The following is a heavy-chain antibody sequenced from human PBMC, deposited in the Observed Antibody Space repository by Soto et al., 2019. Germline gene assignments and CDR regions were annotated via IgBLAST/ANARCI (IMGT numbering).Heavy chain of an antibody. D-gene: IGHD3-22*01. CDR1: GGSISSYY. V-gene: IGHV4-59*01. CDR3: ARSIDSSGYYFPNC. Sequence: SETLSLTCTVSGGSISSYYWSWIRQSPGKGLEWIGYIHYSGSTNYNPSLKSRVTMSVDTSRNQFSLKLSSVTAADTAVYYCARSIDSSGYYFPNCWGQGTLVTVSS. CDR2: IHYSGST. J-gene: IGHJ4*02.